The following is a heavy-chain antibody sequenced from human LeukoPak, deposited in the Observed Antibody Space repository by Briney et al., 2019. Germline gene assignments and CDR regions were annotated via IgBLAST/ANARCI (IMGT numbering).Heavy chain of an antibody. CDR3: ARGTFYGGNLYNWFDP. V-gene: IGHV1-18*01. CDR2: ISVYIGNT. J-gene: IGHJ5*02. Sequence: ASVKVSCKASGYTFTSYGISWVRQAPGQGLEWMGWISVYIGNTNYAQKLQGRVTMTTDTSTSTAYMELRSLRSDDTAVYYCARGTFYGGNLYNWFDPWGRGTLVTVSS. D-gene: IGHD4-23*01. CDR1: GYTFTSYG.